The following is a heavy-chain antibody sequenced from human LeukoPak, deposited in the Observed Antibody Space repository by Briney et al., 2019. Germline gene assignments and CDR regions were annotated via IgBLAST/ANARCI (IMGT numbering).Heavy chain of an antibody. D-gene: IGHD6-6*01. V-gene: IGHV4-39*07. Sequence: SETLSLTCTVSGGSLRSTYYWGWICQPPGKGLEWMGSMYYTGTTYYNPSLKSRVTISVDTSKNQFSLKLSSVTAADTAVYYCARGNIAARRVSFDYWGQGTLVTVSS. CDR1: GGSLRSTYY. J-gene: IGHJ4*02. CDR2: MYYTGTT. CDR3: ARGNIAARRVSFDY.